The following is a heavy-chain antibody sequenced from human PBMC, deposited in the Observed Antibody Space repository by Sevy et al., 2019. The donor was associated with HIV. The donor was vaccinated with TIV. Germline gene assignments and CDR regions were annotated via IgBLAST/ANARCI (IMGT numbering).Heavy chain of an antibody. CDR3: AGENAWGRGYS. CDR2: IYYNGHI. D-gene: IGHD1-26*01. V-gene: IGHV4-59*08. Sequence: SETLSLTCTVSGGSITSLYWNWIRQPPGKGLEWIANIYYNGHINYNPSLKSRVTLSLDTSKNQFYPRLSSVTAADTAMYYCAGENAWGRGYSWGQGTLVTVSS. J-gene: IGHJ4*02. CDR1: GGSITSLY.